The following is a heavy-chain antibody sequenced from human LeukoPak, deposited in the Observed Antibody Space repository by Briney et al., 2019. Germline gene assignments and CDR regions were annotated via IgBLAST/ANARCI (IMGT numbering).Heavy chain of an antibody. D-gene: IGHD1-26*01. J-gene: IGHJ4*02. CDR2: INPSAGST. Sequence: ASVKVSCRASGYXLTSYYMRWVRQAPGQGLEWVGIINPSAGSTSYAQRFQGRVTMTRDTCSSTVYMELSSLRFEDTAIYYCARAPSSRGSHSRRREDYFDYWGQGTLVTVSS. V-gene: IGHV1-46*01. CDR3: ARAPSSRGSHSRRREDYFDY. CDR1: GYXLTSYY.